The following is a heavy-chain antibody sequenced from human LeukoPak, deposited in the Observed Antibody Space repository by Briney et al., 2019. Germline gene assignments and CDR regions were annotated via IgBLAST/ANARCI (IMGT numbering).Heavy chain of an antibody. V-gene: IGHV3-23*01. CDR1: GFTFRNYA. J-gene: IGHJ4*02. D-gene: IGHD3-16*02. Sequence: GGSLRLSCAASGFTFRNYAMSWVRQAPGKGLEWVSAISGSGGSTYYTDSVKGRFTISRDNSENTLSLQMNSLRAKDTAVYYCARWRLYTASRTGTSRYSFDFWGQGTLITVSS. CDR2: ISGSGGST. CDR3: ARWRLYTASRTGTSRYSFDF.